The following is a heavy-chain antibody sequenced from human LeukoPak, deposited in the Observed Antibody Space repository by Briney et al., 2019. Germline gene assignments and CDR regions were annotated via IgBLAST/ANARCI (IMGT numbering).Heavy chain of an antibody. CDR3: AKDGGPTVFYYFDY. CDR1: GFTFSDSA. J-gene: IGHJ4*02. D-gene: IGHD1-1*01. CDR2: ISGGSGNT. Sequence: PGGSLRLSCAASGFTFSDSAMSWVRQAPGKGLEWVSGISGGSGNTNYAGSVKGRFTVSRDNSKNTLYLQMNSLRADDTAVYYCAKDGGPTVFYYFDYWGRGTLVTVSS. V-gene: IGHV3-23*01.